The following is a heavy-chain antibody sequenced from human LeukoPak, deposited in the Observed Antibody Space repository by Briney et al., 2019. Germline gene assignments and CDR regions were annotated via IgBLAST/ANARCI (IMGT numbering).Heavy chain of an antibody. CDR2: IYPGDSDT. J-gene: IGHJ4*02. D-gene: IGHD2-2*01. V-gene: IGHV5-51*01. Sequence: GESLKISFKGSGYSFTSYWIGWVRPMPGKGLEWMGIIYPGDSDTRYSPSFQGQVTISADKSISTAYLQWSSLKASDTAMYYCARLSDIVVVPALDYWGQGTLVTVSS. CDR3: ARLSDIVVVPALDY. CDR1: GYSFTSYW.